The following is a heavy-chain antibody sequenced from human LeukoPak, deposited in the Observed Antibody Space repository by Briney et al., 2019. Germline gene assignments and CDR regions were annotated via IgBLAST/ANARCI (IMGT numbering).Heavy chain of an antibody. CDR3: TRDSPGGWLQL. V-gene: IGHV3-23*01. Sequence: GGSLRLSCAASGFTFSSYAMSWVRQAPGKGLEWVSSIGGLGGSTFYAVSVKGRFTISRDNSKNTLYLQMNSLRAEDTAVYYCTRDSPGGWLQLWGQGTPVTVSS. CDR1: GFTFSSYA. D-gene: IGHD5-24*01. CDR2: IGGLGGST. J-gene: IGHJ4*02.